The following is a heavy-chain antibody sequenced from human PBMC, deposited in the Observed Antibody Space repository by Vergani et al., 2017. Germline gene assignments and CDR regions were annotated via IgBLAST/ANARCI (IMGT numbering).Heavy chain of an antibody. Sequence: QVQLVQSGAEVKKPGASVKVSCKASGYTFTSYGISWVRQAPGQGLEWMGWISAYNGNTNYAQKLQGRVTMTTDTSTSTAYMELRSLRSDDTAVYYCARALNITMIVLRSNWFDPWGQGTLVTVSS. CDR2: ISAYNGNT. J-gene: IGHJ5*02. D-gene: IGHD3-22*01. CDR1: GYTFTSYG. V-gene: IGHV1-18*01. CDR3: ARALNITMIVLRSNWFDP.